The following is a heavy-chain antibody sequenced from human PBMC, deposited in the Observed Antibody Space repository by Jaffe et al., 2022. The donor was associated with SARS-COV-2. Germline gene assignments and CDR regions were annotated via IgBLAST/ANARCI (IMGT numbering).Heavy chain of an antibody. CDR3: ARGHWGGSYRIDF. V-gene: IGHV1-3*01. J-gene: IGHJ4*02. CDR1: GDSFKYYA. D-gene: IGHD1-26*01. Sequence: QVQLVQSGAEVKKPGASVKVSCKSSGDSFKYYAIHWVRQAPGQRLEWMGWISGGNGDTEYSQRFQGRITFTRDSSAITGYMDLSSLRPEDTAVYYCARGHWGGSYRIDFWGQGTLVTVPS. CDR2: ISGGNGDT.